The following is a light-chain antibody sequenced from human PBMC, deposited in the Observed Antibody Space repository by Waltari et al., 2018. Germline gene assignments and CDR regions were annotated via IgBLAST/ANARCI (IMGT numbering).Light chain of an antibody. V-gene: IGKV1-5*03. J-gene: IGKJ1*01. Sequence: DIQMTQSPSTLSASVGERVTITCRASQSISTWLAWYQQRPGKAPKLLIYKASYLESGVPSRFSGSGSGTDFTLTITSLQADDFATYYCQQYDTFSGTFGQGTTVDI. CDR1: QSISTW. CDR3: QQYDTFSGT. CDR2: KAS.